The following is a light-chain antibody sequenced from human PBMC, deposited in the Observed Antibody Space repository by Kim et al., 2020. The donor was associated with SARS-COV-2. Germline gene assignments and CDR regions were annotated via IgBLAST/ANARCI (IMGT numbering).Light chain of an antibody. J-gene: IGLJ1*01. CDR3: CSYAGSSYV. CDR1: SSDVGGYNY. CDR2: DVS. Sequence: QSALIQPRSVSGSPGQSVTISCTGTSSDVGGYNYVSWYQQHPGKAPKLMIYDVSKRPSGVPDSFSGSKSGNTAYLTISGLQAEDEADYYCCSYAGSSYVIGTGTKVTVL. V-gene: IGLV2-11*01.